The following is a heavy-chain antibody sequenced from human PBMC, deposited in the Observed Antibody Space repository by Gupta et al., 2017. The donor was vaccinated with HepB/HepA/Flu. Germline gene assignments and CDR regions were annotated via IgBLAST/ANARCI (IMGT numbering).Heavy chain of an antibody. Sequence: ISSSGSTIYYADSVKGRFTISRDNAKNSLYLQMNSLRAEDTAVYYCARESGDPTLDYWGQGTLVTVSS. J-gene: IGHJ4*02. V-gene: IGHV3-11*01. D-gene: IGHD2-21*02. CDR2: ISSSGSTI. CDR3: ARESGDPTLDY.